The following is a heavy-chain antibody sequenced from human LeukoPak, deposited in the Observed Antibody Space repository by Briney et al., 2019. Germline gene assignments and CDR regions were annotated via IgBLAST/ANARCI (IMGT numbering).Heavy chain of an antibody. D-gene: IGHD3-9*01. CDR2: IYYSGST. J-gene: IGHJ6*02. V-gene: IGHV4-59*01. CDR1: GGSISSYY. CDR3: ARDGNVLRYFGYGMDV. Sequence: SETLSLTCTVSGGSISSYYWSWIRQPPGKGLEWIGDIYYSGSTNYNPSLKSRVTISVDTSKNQFSLKLSSVTAADTAVYYCARDGNVLRYFGYGMDVWGQGTTVTVSS.